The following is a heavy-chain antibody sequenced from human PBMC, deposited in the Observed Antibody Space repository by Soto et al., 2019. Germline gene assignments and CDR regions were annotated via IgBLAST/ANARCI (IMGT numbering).Heavy chain of an antibody. V-gene: IGHV3-23*01. CDR2: ISGGGNRI. CDR3: AKDQRWTTVVTPKGPFDL. D-gene: IGHD4-17*01. J-gene: IGHJ2*01. Sequence: EVQLLESGGGLVQPGGCLRLSCAASGFSFSSYAMNWVRQAPGKGLEWVSVISGGGNRIDYTDSVKGRFNISRDNSKNTLYLEMNSLRAEDTAVYYCAKDQRWTTVVTPKGPFDLWGRGTLVTVSS. CDR1: GFSFSSYA.